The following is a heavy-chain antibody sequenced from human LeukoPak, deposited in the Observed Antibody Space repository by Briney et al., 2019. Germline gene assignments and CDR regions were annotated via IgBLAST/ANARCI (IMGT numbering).Heavy chain of an antibody. J-gene: IGHJ6*03. CDR3: ARDQGYCSRTNYCYYYYMDV. CDR1: GFTFSSYW. Sequence: GGSLRLSCAASGFTFSSYWMSWVRQAPGKGLEWVSYISTTSNTIHYADSVKGRFTISRDNAKNSLYLQMNSLRAEDTAVYYCARDQGYCSRTNYCYYYYMDVWGKGTTVTVSS. CDR2: ISTTSNTI. V-gene: IGHV3-48*04. D-gene: IGHD2-2*01.